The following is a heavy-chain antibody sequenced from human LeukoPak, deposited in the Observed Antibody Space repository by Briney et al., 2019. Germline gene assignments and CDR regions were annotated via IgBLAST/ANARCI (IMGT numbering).Heavy chain of an antibody. CDR1: GFTFSSYA. CDR2: ISYDGSNK. CDR3: ARDRDD. V-gene: IGHV3-30-3*01. Sequence: GGSLRLSCAASGFTFSSYAMHWVRQAPGKGLEWVAVISYDGSNKYYADSVKGRFTISRDNSKNTLYLQMNSLRAEDTAVYYYARDRDDWGQGTLVTVSS. J-gene: IGHJ4*02.